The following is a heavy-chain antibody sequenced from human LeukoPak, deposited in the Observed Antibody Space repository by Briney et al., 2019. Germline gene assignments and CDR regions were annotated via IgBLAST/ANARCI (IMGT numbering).Heavy chain of an antibody. CDR3: ARQGDFEIAY. J-gene: IGHJ4*02. CDR1: GYTFSNYW. V-gene: IGHV5-51*01. CDR2: IYPGDSDT. Sequence: GESLRISCKGSGYTFSNYWIGWVRQMPGKGLEWMGIIYPGDSDTRYSPSFQGQVTISADKSSSTAYLQWSSLKASDTAMYYCARQGDFEIAYWGQGTLVTVSS. D-gene: IGHD2-21*02.